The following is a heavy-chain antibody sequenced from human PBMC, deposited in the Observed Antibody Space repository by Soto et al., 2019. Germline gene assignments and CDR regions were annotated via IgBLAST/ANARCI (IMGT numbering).Heavy chain of an antibody. V-gene: IGHV3-30*18. D-gene: IGHD1-20*01. Sequence: QVPLVESGGGVVQPGRSLRLSCAASGFTFSSYGMHWVRQAPGQGLEWVAVISYDGSNKYYADSVKGRFTISRDNSKNTLYLQMNSLRAEDTAVYYCAKDYNWNDLGYWGQGTLVTVSS. CDR1: GFTFSSYG. J-gene: IGHJ4*02. CDR3: AKDYNWNDLGY. CDR2: ISYDGSNK.